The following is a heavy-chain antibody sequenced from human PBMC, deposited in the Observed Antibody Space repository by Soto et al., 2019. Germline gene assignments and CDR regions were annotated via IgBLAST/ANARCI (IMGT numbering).Heavy chain of an antibody. V-gene: IGHV3-23*01. J-gene: IGHJ4*02. Sequence: GGSLRLSCAASGFAFSAYAMTWVRQAPGKGLEWVSDISDSDGGTHYADSVKGRFTISRDNAKNTLYLQMDRLRVEDAAVYYCAKGRTLFDFWGQGTLVTVSS. CDR2: ISDSDGGT. CDR1: GFAFSAYA. CDR3: AKGRTLFDF.